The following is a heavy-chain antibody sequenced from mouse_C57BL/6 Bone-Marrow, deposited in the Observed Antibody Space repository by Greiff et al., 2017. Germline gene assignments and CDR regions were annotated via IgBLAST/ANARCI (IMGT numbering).Heavy chain of an antibody. CDR1: GFSFNTYA. Sequence: EVKLMESGRGLVQPKGSLKLSCAASGFSFNTYAMNWVRQAPGKGLEWVARIRSKSNNYATYYADSVKDRFTISRDDSESMLYLQMNNLKTEDTARYYCVRHNLHYFDYWGQGTTLTVSS. D-gene: IGHD1-3*01. CDR3: VRHNLHYFDY. J-gene: IGHJ2*01. V-gene: IGHV10-1*01. CDR2: IRSKSNNYAT.